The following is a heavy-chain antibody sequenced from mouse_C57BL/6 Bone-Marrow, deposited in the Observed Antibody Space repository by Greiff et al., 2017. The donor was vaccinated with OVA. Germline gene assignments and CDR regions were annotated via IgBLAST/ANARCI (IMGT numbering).Heavy chain of an antibody. D-gene: IGHD1-1*01. CDR3: ARYLLLLMDY. Sequence: VQVVESGAELVRPGTSVKMSCKASGYTFTNYWIGWAKQRPGHGLEWIGDIYPGGGYTNYNEKFKGKATLTADKSSSTAYMQFSSLTSEDSAIYYCARYLLLLMDYWGQGTSVTVSS. J-gene: IGHJ4*01. CDR1: GYTFTNYW. V-gene: IGHV1-63*01. CDR2: IYPGGGYT.